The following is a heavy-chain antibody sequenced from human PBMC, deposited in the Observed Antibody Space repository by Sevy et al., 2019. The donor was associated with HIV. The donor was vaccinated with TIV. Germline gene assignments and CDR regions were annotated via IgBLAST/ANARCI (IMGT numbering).Heavy chain of an antibody. D-gene: IGHD1-26*01. CDR1: GFIFSNFA. Sequence: GGSLRISCTVSGFIFSNFAMHWVRQAPGKGLEWVAVTSYDGSHKYYADSVKGRFTVSRDNSRNILSLEMSSLRRDDTAVYYCARGENDDEFLQYWGQGTLVTVSS. J-gene: IGHJ1*01. CDR3: ARGENDDEFLQY. V-gene: IGHV3-30*04. CDR2: TSYDGSHK.